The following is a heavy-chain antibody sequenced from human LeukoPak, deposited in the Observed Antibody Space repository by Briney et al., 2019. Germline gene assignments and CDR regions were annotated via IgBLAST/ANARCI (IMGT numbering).Heavy chain of an antibody. CDR3: ARDLSYYYDSSGYYP. V-gene: IGHV4-59*12. J-gene: IGHJ5*02. Sequence: SETLSLTCTVSAGSINSYYWSWIRQPPGKGLERIGHISYNGSTNYNPSLKSRVTISVDTSKNQFSLQLNSVTPEDTAVYYCARDLSYYYDSSGYYPWGQGTLVTVSS. CDR2: ISYNGST. CDR1: AGSINSYY. D-gene: IGHD3-22*01.